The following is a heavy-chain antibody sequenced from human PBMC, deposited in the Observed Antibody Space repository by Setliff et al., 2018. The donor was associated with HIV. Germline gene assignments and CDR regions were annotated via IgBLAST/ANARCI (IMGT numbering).Heavy chain of an antibody. J-gene: IGHJ5*02. CDR1: GYTFTGYY. CDR2: INPNSGGT. CDR3: ARAHFLVAMTRNWFDP. Sequence: GASVKVSCKASGYTFTGYYMHWVRQAPGQGLEWMGRINPNSGGTNYAQKFQGRVTMTRDTSISTAYMELSRLRSDDTAVYYCARAHFLVAMTRNWFDPWGQGTLVTVSS. V-gene: IGHV1-2*06. D-gene: IGHD5-12*01.